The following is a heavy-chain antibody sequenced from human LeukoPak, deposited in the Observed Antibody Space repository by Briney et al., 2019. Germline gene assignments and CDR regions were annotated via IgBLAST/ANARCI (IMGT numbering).Heavy chain of an antibody. CDR2: IYPGDSDT. CDR1: GSSFSSYW. D-gene: IGHD4-23*01. V-gene: IGHV5-51*01. J-gene: IGHJ6*03. Sequence: GESLKISCQGSGSSFSSYWIAWVRQMPGKGLEWMGIIYPGDSDTRYSPSFQGQVTISADKSISTAYLQWSSLKASDTAMYYCARHVGYDYGGNPGYYYYYMDVWGKGTTVTISS. CDR3: ARHVGYDYGGNPGYYYYYMDV.